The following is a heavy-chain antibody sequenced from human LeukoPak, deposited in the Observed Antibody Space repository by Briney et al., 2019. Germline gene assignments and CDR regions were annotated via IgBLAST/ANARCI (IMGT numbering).Heavy chain of an antibody. D-gene: IGHD4-11*01. CDR3: ARSGYSNYGVYFDY. Sequence: SGGSLRLSCAASGFTFSSYAMSWVRQAPGKGLEWVSAISGSGGSTYYADSVKGRFTISRDNSKNTLYLQMNSLRAEDTAVYYCARSGYSNYGVYFDYWGQGTLVTVSS. J-gene: IGHJ4*02. CDR2: ISGSGGST. CDR1: GFTFSSYA. V-gene: IGHV3-23*01.